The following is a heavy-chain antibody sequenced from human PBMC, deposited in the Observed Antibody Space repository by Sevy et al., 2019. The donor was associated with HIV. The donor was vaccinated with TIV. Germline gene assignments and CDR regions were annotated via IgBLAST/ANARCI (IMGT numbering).Heavy chain of an antibody. CDR1: GFTFSSYS. V-gene: IGHV3-21*01. CDR3: ARGVQTYDAFDI. Sequence: GGSLRLSCAASGFTFSSYSMNWVRQAPGKGLEWVSSISGISNYIYYADSVQGGFSISRDNAKDSLYLQMNSLRVEDTAIYYCARGVQTYDAFDIWGQGTMVTVSS. J-gene: IGHJ3*02. CDR2: ISGISNYI. D-gene: IGHD6-6*01.